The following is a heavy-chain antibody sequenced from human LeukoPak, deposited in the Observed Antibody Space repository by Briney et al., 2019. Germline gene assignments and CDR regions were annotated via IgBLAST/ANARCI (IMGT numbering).Heavy chain of an antibody. CDR3: AKGPRGVYYYYGMDA. J-gene: IGHJ6*02. CDR2: ISAGGDSS. V-gene: IGHV3-23*01. CDR1: GFTFSSYT. Sequence: GGSLRLSCAASGFTFSSYTMSWVRQAPGKGLEWVSTISAGGDSSDYADSVKGHFTISRDNSKNVLYLQMNSLRAEDTAVYYCAKGPRGVYYYYGMDAWGQGTTVTVSS.